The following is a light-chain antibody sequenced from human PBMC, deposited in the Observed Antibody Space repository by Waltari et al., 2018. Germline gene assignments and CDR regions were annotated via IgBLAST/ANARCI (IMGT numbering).Light chain of an antibody. CDR3: QTGGHGTWV. CDR2: VNSDGSH. V-gene: IGLV4-69*01. J-gene: IGLJ3*02. CDR1: SGHSSNI. Sequence: QLVVTQSPSASAPLGASVKLTCTLSSGHSSNIVAWLQQRPEKGPRYLMQVNSDGSHIKGDDIPDRFSGSSSGAERYLTISSLQPDEEADYYCQTGGHGTWVFGGGTTLTVL.